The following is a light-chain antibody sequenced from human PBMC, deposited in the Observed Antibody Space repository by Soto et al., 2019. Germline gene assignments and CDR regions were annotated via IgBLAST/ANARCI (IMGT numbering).Light chain of an antibody. CDR1: QSVSSN. CDR3: QQYYHWVT. J-gene: IGKJ4*01. V-gene: IGKV3D-15*01. Sequence: EILMTHSLGTLSVSPEERATLSCGASQSVSSNLAWYQQKPVQAPRLLIYGASTRATGIPARFSGSGSGTEFTLSISRLQSEDSAVYCCQQYYHWVTFGGGTKVDIK. CDR2: GAS.